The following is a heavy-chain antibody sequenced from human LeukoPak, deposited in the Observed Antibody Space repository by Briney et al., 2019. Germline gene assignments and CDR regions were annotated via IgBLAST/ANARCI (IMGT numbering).Heavy chain of an antibody. V-gene: IGHV3-23*01. CDR3: ANQYPYYYDSSGYAY. Sequence: GGSLRLSCAASGFTFRNYAMSWVRQAPGKGLEWVSVISGSGGSTYHADSVKGRFTISRDNSKNTLYLQMNSLRAEDTAVYYCANQYPYYYDSSGYAYWGQGTLVTVSS. J-gene: IGHJ4*02. D-gene: IGHD3-22*01. CDR2: ISGSGGST. CDR1: GFTFRNYA.